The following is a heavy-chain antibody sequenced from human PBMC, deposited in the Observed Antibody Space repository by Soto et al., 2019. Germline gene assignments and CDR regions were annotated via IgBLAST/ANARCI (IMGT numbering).Heavy chain of an antibody. CDR3: ARLGEDVVMVPSLSNWFDP. J-gene: IGHJ5*02. D-gene: IGHD3-10*01. CDR1: GYTFSRYW. V-gene: IGHV5-51*01. CDR2: IYPGDSDT. Sequence: GESLKISCKGSGYTFSRYWIAWVRQMPGRGLEWMGTIYPGDSDTRYSPSFQGQVTLSVDKSINTAYLQWSSLKASDTAMYFCARLGEDVVMVPSLSNWFDPWGQGTLVTVSS.